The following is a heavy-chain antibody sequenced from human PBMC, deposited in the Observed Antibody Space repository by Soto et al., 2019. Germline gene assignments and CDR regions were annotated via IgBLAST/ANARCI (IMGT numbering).Heavy chain of an antibody. V-gene: IGHV3-30*03. CDR1: GFTFSSYG. CDR2: ISYDGSNK. CDR3: ARGELWSQDLFDY. D-gene: IGHD5-18*01. Sequence: QVQLVESGGGVVQPGRSLRLSCAASGFTFSSYGMHWVRQAPGKGLEWVAVISYDGSNKYYADSVKGRFTISRDNSKNTLYLQMNSLSAEDTAVYYGARGELWSQDLFDYWGQGTLVTVSS. J-gene: IGHJ4*02.